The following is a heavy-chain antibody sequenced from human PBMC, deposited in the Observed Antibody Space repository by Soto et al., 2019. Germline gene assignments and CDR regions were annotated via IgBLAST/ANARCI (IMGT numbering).Heavy chain of an antibody. D-gene: IGHD5-12*01. J-gene: IGHJ4*02. V-gene: IGHV4-31*03. CDR2: IYYSGST. Sequence: PSETLSLTCTVSGGSISSGGYYWSWIRQHPGKGLEWIGYIYYSGSTYYNPSLKSRVTISVDTSKNQFPLKLSSVTAADTAVYYCASRGGTTDGYKIDYWGQGTLVTVSS. CDR1: GGSISSGGYY. CDR3: ASRGGTTDGYKIDY.